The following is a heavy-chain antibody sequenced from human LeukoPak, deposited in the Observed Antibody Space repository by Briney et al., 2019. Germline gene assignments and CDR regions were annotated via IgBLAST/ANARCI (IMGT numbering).Heavy chain of an antibody. D-gene: IGHD6-13*01. CDR3: ARESPGYSSSYNWFDP. J-gene: IGHJ5*02. V-gene: IGHV4-59*01. CDR1: GGSISSYY. CDR2: IYYSGST. Sequence: SETLSPTCTVSGGSISSYYWSWIRQPPGKGLEWIGYIYYSGSTNYNPSLKSRVTISVDTSKNQFSLKLSSVTAADTAVYYCARESPGYSSSYNWFDPWGQGTLVTVSS.